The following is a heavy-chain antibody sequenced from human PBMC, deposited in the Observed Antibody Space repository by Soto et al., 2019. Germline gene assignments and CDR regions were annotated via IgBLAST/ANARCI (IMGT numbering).Heavy chain of an antibody. V-gene: IGHV3-15*07. CDR3: VAAPWGPYVLETYGLKY. CDR1: GFAFSTAW. D-gene: IGHD3-16*01. CDR2: IKRRGDGGAT. Sequence: EVQLVESGGGLVKPGESLRLSCSASGFAFSTAWMNWVSQAPGQGLEWVGRIKRRGDGGATDYAAAVRGRFTISRDDVESKLYNQMHSLRVEDLGVYDWVAAPWGPYVLETYGLKYWGQGTPVTVSS. J-gene: IGHJ4*02.